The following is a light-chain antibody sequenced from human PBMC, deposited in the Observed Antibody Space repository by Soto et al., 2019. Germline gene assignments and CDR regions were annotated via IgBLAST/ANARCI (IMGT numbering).Light chain of an antibody. V-gene: IGKV1-5*01. Sequence: IHITQSPSALAAAVGDTFTVSGRASQSVSGWLAWYQQKPGEAPKLLIYDASALPRGVPSRFSGSGSGTKFTLTIASLQPEDFATYYCQQYETFSGTFGPGTKVDIK. CDR1: QSVSGW. CDR3: QQYETFSGT. CDR2: DAS. J-gene: IGKJ1*01.